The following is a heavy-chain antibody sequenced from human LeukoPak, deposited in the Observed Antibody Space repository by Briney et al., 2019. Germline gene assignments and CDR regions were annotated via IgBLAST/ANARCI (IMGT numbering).Heavy chain of an antibody. J-gene: IGHJ4*02. CDR2: ISSSSSYI. D-gene: IGHD5-18*01. CDR1: GFTFSSHS. Sequence: GGSLRLSCAASGFTFSSHSMHWVRQAPGKGLEWVSSISSSSSYIYYADSVKGRFTISRDNAKNSLYLQMNSLRAEDTAVYYCAREKRGYSYGDFDYWGQGTLVTVSS. V-gene: IGHV3-21*01. CDR3: AREKRGYSYGDFDY.